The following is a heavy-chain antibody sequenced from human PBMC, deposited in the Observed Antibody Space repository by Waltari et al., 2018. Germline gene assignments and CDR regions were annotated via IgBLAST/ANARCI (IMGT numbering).Heavy chain of an antibody. CDR3: ARHHHNSWFDY. J-gene: IGHJ5*01. CDR2: FDYTGSP. Sequence: QLQLPESGPGLVKPSEPLSLTCTVPGGPISLSNYYYPCIRPPPGKGPEWMGSFDYTGSPHYNPSLNSRVIISVDMSKTQFYLKLNSVTAADTAVYYCARHHHNSWFDYWGQGILVTVSS. V-gene: IGHV4-39*01. CDR1: GGPISLSNYY.